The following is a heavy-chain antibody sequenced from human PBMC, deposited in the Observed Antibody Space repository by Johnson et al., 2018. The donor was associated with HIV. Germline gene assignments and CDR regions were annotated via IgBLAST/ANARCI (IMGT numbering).Heavy chain of an antibody. CDR2: ISYDGSNK. Sequence: QVQLVESGGGLVQPGRSLRLSCAASGFTFSTYSMHWVRQAPGKGLEWVAVISYDGSNKYYADSVKGRFTISRDNSKNTLYLQMNSLRAEDTAVYYCARGHMVRGVTHAFDIWGQGTMVTVSS. CDR3: ARGHMVRGVTHAFDI. CDR1: GFTFSTYS. V-gene: IGHV3-30*04. J-gene: IGHJ3*02. D-gene: IGHD3-10*01.